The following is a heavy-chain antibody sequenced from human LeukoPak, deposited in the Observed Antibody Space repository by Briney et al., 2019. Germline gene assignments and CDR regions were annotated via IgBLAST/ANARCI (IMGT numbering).Heavy chain of an antibody. J-gene: IGHJ4*02. D-gene: IGHD3-16*01. Sequence: SVKLSCRVSGHTLTELSMHWVRQAPGKGLEWMGGFDPEDGETIYAQKFQGRVTMTEHTSTDTAYMELSSLRSEDTAVYYCATALGFTTPIDYWGQGTLVTVSS. CDR1: GHTLTELS. V-gene: IGHV1-24*01. CDR2: FDPEDGET. CDR3: ATALGFTTPIDY.